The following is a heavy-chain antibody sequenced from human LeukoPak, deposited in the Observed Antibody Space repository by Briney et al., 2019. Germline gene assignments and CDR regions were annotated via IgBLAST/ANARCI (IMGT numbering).Heavy chain of an antibody. J-gene: IGHJ6*03. CDR1: GGSISSSRYY. V-gene: IGHV4-39*07. D-gene: IGHD3-16*01. CDR2: IYTSGST. Sequence: SETLSLTCTVSGGSISSSRYYWGWIRQPPGKGLEWIGRIYTSGSTNYNPSLKSRVTISVDTSKNQFSLKLSSVTAADTAVYYCARETSQKGAHYMDVWGKGTTVTISS. CDR3: ARETSQKGAHYMDV.